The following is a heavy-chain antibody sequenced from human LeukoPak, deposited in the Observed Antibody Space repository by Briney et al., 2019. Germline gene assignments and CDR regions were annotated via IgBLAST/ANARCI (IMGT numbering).Heavy chain of an antibody. CDR3: AKPRPSYSSSWYDH. D-gene: IGHD6-13*01. V-gene: IGHV3-23*01. CDR2: ISGRDGST. J-gene: IGHJ5*02. Sequence: GGSLRLSCAASGFTFSNYAMTWVPQAPGKGLEWVATISGRDGSTQYADSVKGRFTISRDNSKDTLYLQMNSLRAEDTAVYYCAKPRPSYSSSWYDHWGQGTLVTVSS. CDR1: GFTFSNYA.